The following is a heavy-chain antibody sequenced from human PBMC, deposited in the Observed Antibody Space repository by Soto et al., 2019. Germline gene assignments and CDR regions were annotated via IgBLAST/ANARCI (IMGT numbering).Heavy chain of an antibody. CDR1: AFTLRSYG. J-gene: IGHJ6*03. D-gene: IGHD6-13*01. V-gene: IGHV3-30*18. CDR3: AKDPASAAGTFFDYYYYMDV. Sequence: QVQLVESGGGAVQPGRSLRLSCTASAFTLRSYGMHWVRQAPGKGLEWVAVISHDGGNKYYADSVRGRFTISRDNSKNMLYLQMNSLRAEDTAVYYCAKDPASAAGTFFDYYYYMDVWGKGTTVTVSS. CDR2: ISHDGGNK.